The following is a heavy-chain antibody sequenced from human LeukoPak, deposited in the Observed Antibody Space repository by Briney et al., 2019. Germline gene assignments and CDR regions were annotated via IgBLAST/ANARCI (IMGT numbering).Heavy chain of an antibody. V-gene: IGHV3-11*01. CDR3: ARGGGGYYPTDY. J-gene: IGHJ4*02. Sequence: GGSLRLSCAASGFTFSDYYMSWVREAPGKGLEWPSYISGSSSTIYYTDSVQGRFTISRDNAKKSLYLQMNSLRAEDTAVYYCARGGGGYYPTDYWGQGALVTVSS. D-gene: IGHD3-10*01. CDR2: ISGSSSTI. CDR1: GFTFSDYY.